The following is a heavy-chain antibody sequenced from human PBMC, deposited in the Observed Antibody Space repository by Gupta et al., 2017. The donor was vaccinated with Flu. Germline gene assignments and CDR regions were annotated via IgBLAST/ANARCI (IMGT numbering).Heavy chain of an antibody. D-gene: IGHD5-18*01. CDR2: IYPRYSNT. J-gene: IGHJ4*02. CDR1: GYSFSDYW. V-gene: IGHV5-51*01. Sequence: EVQLVQSGAEVKKSGESLKISCKASGYSFSDYWIGWVRQMPGKGLEWMGTIYPRYSNTKYSPSFQGQVTSSVDKSTRTAYMQWSSLKVHDTATYYCARQSGYKDGLRVSYFDTCGQVTLITIS. CDR3: ARQSGYKDGLRVSYFDT.